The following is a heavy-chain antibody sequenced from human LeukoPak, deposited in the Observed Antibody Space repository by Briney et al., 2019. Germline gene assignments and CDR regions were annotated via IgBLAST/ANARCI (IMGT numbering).Heavy chain of an antibody. Sequence: GGSLGLSCAASGFTFSTFAMIWVRQPPGKGLEWVSSIFPSGGEIHYADSVRGRFTISRDNSKSTLSLQMNSLRAEDTAIYYCAKEPIVAVNGPVWGIGTTVTISS. V-gene: IGHV3-23*01. CDR2: IFPSGGEI. CDR3: AKEPIVAVNGPV. D-gene: IGHD6-13*01. CDR1: GFTFSTFA. J-gene: IGHJ6*04.